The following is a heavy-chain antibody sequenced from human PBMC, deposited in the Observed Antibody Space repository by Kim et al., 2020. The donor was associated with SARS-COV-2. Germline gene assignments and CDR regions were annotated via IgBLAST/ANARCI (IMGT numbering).Heavy chain of an antibody. J-gene: IGHJ6*02. CDR3: PRDRYYGMDV. Sequence: SNIAYADSAKGRFTISRANAKNTLYLQMNSLRPEETAGYYCPRDRYYGMDVWGQGTTVIVSS. V-gene: IGHV3-74*01. CDR2: SNI.